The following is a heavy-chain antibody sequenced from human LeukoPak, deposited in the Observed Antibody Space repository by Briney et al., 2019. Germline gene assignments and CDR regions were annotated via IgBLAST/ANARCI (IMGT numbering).Heavy chain of an antibody. Sequence: ASVKVSCKASGYTFSHHGISWVRQAPGQGLEWMGWISCYNGDTMYAQNVQGRVTMTTDTSTRTAYMELRSLRSDDTAMHYCARDPSNSSGYHAHFDSWGQGTLVTVSS. J-gene: IGHJ4*02. CDR2: ISCYNGDT. V-gene: IGHV1-18*01. CDR1: GYTFSHHG. CDR3: ARDPSNSSGYHAHFDS. D-gene: IGHD3-22*01.